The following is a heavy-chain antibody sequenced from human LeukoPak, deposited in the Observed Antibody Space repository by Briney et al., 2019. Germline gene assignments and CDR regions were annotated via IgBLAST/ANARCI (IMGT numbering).Heavy chain of an antibody. CDR1: GFTFSSYG. CDR3: ARDREMATIYYFDS. V-gene: IGHV3-30*03. D-gene: IGHD5-12*01. CDR2: ISYDGSNK. J-gene: IGHJ4*02. Sequence: GGSLRLSCAASGFTFSSYGMHWSGRAPAKGLRGGPVISYDGSNKYYADSVKGRFTISRDNSKNTLYLQMNSLRAEDTAVYYCARDREMATIYYFDSWGQGTLVTVSS.